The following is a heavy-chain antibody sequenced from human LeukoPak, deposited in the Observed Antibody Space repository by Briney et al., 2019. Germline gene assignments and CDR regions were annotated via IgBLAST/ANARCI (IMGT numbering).Heavy chain of an antibody. CDR1: GGSFSGYY. CDR2: INHSGST. V-gene: IGHV4-34*01. Sequence: SETLSLTCAVYGGSFSGYYWSWIRRPPGKGLEWIGEINHSGSTNYNPSLKSRVTISVNTSKNQFSLKLSSVTAADTAVYYCARGRWKMDIVVVPAARFDYWGQGTLVTVSS. CDR3: ARGRWKMDIVVVPAARFDY. J-gene: IGHJ4*02. D-gene: IGHD2-2*03.